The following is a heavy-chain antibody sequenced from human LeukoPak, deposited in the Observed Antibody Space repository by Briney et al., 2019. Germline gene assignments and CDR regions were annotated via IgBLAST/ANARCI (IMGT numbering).Heavy chain of an antibody. CDR3: ASSEYSSSSPDY. J-gene: IGHJ4*02. V-gene: IGHV4-39*07. D-gene: IGHD6-6*01. Sequence: PSETLSLTCTVSGGSISSSTYYWGWIRQPPGKGLEWIGNIYYSGSTNYNPSLKSRVTISVDTSKNQFSLKLSSVTAADTAVYYCASSEYSSSSPDYWGRGTLVTVSS. CDR2: IYYSGST. CDR1: GGSISSSTYY.